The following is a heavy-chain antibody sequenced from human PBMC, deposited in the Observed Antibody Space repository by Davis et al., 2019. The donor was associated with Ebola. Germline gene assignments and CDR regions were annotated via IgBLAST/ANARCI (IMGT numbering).Heavy chain of an antibody. V-gene: IGHV1-46*01. CDR1: GYTFTSYY. J-gene: IGHJ3*02. CDR2: INPSGGST. CDR3: ASSPRGSGYAFDI. D-gene: IGHD5-12*01. Sequence: ASVKVSCKASGYTFTSYYMHWVRQAPGQGLEWMGIINPSGGSTSYAQKFQGRVTMTRDTSTSTVYMELRSLRSDDTAVYYCASSPRGSGYAFDIWGQGTMVTVSS.